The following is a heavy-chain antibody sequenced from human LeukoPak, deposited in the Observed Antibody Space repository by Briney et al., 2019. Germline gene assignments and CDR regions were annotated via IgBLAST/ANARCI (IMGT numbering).Heavy chain of an antibody. CDR3: ARVRAVTGTWDAFVI. CDR2: ISCNSGST. Sequence: VGSLRLSCAASGITFHDYAMHWVRQAPGEGVEWVSGISCNSGSTGYADSVKGRFTISRDNAKNYLYLEMSTVPGEDMAVYYCARVRAVTGTWDAFVIWGQGTMVTVSS. D-gene: IGHD6-19*01. CDR1: GITFHDYA. J-gene: IGHJ3*02. V-gene: IGHV3-9*03.